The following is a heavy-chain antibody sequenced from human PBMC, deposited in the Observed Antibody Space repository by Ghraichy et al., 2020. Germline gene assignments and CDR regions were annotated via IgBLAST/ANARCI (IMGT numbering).Heavy chain of an antibody. CDR3: ARGAASASHYFDY. J-gene: IGHJ4*02. CDR2: IYPSGTP. Sequence: SETLSLTCTVSGGSFSSYYWSWIRQPAGKGLEWIGRIYPSGTPHYNPSLRSRLTMSVDTSQHQFSLNVRSVTAADTDVYYCARGAASASHYFDYWGQGTLVTVSS. D-gene: IGHD1-26*01. V-gene: IGHV4-4*07. CDR1: GGSFSSYY.